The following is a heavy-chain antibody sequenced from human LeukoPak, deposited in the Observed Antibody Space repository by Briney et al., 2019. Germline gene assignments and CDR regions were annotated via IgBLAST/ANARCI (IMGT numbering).Heavy chain of an antibody. CDR1: GGSISTYY. CDR3: ARDLYGGGGAY. V-gene: IGHV4-4*07. Sequence: SETLSLTCTVSGGSISTYYWTWIRQPAGKGLEWIGRIYTSGSTNYNPSLRSRVTMSVDTSKNQFSLKLTSVTAADTAVYYCARDLYGGGGAYWGQGTLVTVSS. J-gene: IGHJ4*02. D-gene: IGHD4-23*01. CDR2: IYTSGST.